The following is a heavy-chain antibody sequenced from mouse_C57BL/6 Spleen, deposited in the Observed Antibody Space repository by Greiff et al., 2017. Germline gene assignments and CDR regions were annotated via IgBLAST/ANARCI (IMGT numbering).Heavy chain of an antibody. Sequence: QVQLQQSGPELVKPGASVKISCKASGYAFSSSWMNWVKQRPGKGLEWIGRIYPGDGDTNYNGKFKGKATLTADKSSSTAYMQLSSLTSEDSAVYFCARWVTTVVGDYFDYWGQGTTLTVSS. CDR3: ARWVTTVVGDYFDY. D-gene: IGHD1-1*01. J-gene: IGHJ2*01. CDR1: GYAFSSSW. V-gene: IGHV1-82*01. CDR2: IYPGDGDT.